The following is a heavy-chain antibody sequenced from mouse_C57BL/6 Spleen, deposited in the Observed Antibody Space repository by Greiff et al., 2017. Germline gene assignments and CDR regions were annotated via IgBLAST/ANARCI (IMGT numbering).Heavy chain of an antibody. CDR1: GFTFSSYT. CDR3: AGLYGYDRLYFDY. CDR2: ISGGGGNT. D-gene: IGHD2-2*01. Sequence: EVKLVESGGGLVKPGGSLKLSCAASGFTFSSYTMSWVRQTPEKRLEWVATISGGGGNTYYPDSVKGRFTISRDNAKHTLYLQMSSLRSEDTALYDCAGLYGYDRLYFDYWGQGTKLTVSS. V-gene: IGHV5-9*01. J-gene: IGHJ2*01.